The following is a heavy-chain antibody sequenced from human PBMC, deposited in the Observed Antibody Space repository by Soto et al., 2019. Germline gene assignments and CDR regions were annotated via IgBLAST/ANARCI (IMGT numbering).Heavy chain of an antibody. J-gene: IGHJ5*02. V-gene: IGHV4-59*01. Sequence: SETLSLTCTVSGGSISSYYWSWIRQPPGKGLEWIGYIYYSGSTNYNPSLKSRVTISVDTSKNQFSLKLSSVTAADTAVYYCAIGSPVTTDGWFDPWGQGTLVTVSS. CDR1: GGSISSYY. CDR2: IYYSGST. D-gene: IGHD4-4*01. CDR3: AIGSPVTTDGWFDP.